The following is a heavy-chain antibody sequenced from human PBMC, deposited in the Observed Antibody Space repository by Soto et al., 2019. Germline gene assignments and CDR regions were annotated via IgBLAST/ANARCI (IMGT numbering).Heavy chain of an antibody. CDR1: GGTFSSYA. CDR2: VIPIFGTA. D-gene: IGHD4-17*01. Sequence: QVQLVQSGAEVKKPGSSVKVSCKASGGTFSSYAISWVRQAPGQGLEWMGGVIPIFGTANYAQKFQGRVTITADESTSTAYMELSSLRSEDTAVYYCATKEPGGIHDYCYYIDYWGQGTLVTVSS. CDR3: ATKEPGGIHDYCYYIDY. J-gene: IGHJ4*02. V-gene: IGHV1-69*01.